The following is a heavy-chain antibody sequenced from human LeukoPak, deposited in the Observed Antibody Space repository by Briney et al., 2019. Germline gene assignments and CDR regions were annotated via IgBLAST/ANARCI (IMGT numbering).Heavy chain of an antibody. CDR2: ISGSRGST. Sequence: GGPLRLSCAASGFPFSSYAMSWVRQAPGKGLEWVSAISGSRGSTYYADSVKGRFTISRDNSKNTLYLQMNSLRAEDTAVYYCANDPAGYCSGGSCYALDDYWGQGTLVTVFS. V-gene: IGHV3-23*01. J-gene: IGHJ4*02. D-gene: IGHD2-15*01. CDR1: GFPFSSYA. CDR3: ANDPAGYCSGGSCYALDDY.